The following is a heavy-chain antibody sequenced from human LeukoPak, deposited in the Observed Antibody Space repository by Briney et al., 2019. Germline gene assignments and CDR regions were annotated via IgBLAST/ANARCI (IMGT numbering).Heavy chain of an antibody. CDR2: MNPNSGNT. D-gene: IGHD3-3*01. CDR1: GYTFTSYD. J-gene: IGHJ6*02. CDR3: AREGGRSVYYYYGMDV. Sequence: ASVKVSCKASGYTFTSYDINWVRQATGQGLEWMGWMNPNSGNTGYAQKFQGRVTMTRNTSISTAYMELSSLRSEDTAVYYCAREGGRSVYYYYGMDVWGQGTTVTVSS. V-gene: IGHV1-8*01.